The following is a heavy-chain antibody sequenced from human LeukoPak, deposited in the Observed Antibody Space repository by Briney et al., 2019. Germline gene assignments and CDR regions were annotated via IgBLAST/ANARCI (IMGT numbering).Heavy chain of an antibody. D-gene: IGHD2-15*01. Sequence: GGSLRLSCAASGFTFSSYGMHWVRQAPGKGLVWVAVISYDGSNKYYADSVKGRFTISRDNSKNTLYLQMNSLRAEDTAVYYCAKDLGPTRISYYYGMDVWGQGTLVTVSS. J-gene: IGHJ6*02. V-gene: IGHV3-30*18. CDR3: AKDLGPTRISYYYGMDV. CDR1: GFTFSSYG. CDR2: ISYDGSNK.